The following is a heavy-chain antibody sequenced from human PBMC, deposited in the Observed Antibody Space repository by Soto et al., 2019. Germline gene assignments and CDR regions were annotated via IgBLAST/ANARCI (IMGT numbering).Heavy chain of an antibody. CDR3: ARVGPQSYYYYGMDV. CDR2: ISSSSSYT. CDR1: GFTFSDYY. Sequence: QVQLVESGGGLVKPGGSLRLSCAASGFTFSDYYMSWIRQAPGKGLEWVSYISSSSSYTNYADSVKGRFTISRDNAKNSLYLPMNSLRAEDTAVYYCARVGPQSYYYYGMDVWGQGTTVTVSS. V-gene: IGHV3-11*05. J-gene: IGHJ6*02.